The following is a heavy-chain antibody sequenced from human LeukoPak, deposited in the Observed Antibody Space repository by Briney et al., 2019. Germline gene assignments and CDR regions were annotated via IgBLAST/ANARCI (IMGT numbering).Heavy chain of an antibody. CDR2: VYFSGST. CDR3: ATGEQYGGGDVFDI. CDR1: GASIGSYY. Sequence: TASETLSLTCSVSGASIGSYYWNWIRQPPGKGLEWIGYVYFSGSTNYNPSLKSRVTISVDTSKNHISLKLGSVTAADTALYYCATGEQYGGGDVFDIWGQGTMVSVSS. J-gene: IGHJ3*02. V-gene: IGHV4-59*01. D-gene: IGHD4-23*01.